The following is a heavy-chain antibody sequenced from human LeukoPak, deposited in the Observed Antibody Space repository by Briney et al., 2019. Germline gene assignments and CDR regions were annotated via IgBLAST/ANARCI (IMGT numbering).Heavy chain of an antibody. D-gene: IGHD4-11*01. CDR3: ARSNSNLGYYCYGMDV. J-gene: IGHJ6*02. CDR2: IIPIFGTA. V-gene: IGHV1-69*13. Sequence: ASVKVSCKASGGTFSSYAISWVRQAPGQGLEWMGGIIPIFGTANYAQKFQGRVTITADESTSTAYMELSSLRSEDTAVYYCARSNSNLGYYCYGMDVWGQGTTVTVSS. CDR1: GGTFSSYA.